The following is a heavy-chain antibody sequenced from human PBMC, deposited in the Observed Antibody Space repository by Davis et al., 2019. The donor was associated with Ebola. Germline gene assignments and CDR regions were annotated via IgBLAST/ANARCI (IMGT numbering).Heavy chain of an antibody. D-gene: IGHD1-26*01. CDR3: ARDSSGVVGANDFDY. J-gene: IGHJ4*02. CDR2: INPNDGRT. CDR1: GNTLSNTA. V-gene: IGHV1-8*01. Sequence: AASVKVSCKTSGNTLSNTAISWVRQAPGQGLEWMGMINPNDGRTIYAQKFQGRVTMTRNTSINTAYMELSSLRSEDTAVYFCARDSSGVVGANDFDYWGQGSLVTVSS.